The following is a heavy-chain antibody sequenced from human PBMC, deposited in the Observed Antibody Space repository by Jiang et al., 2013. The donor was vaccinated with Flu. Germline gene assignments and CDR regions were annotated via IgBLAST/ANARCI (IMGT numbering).Heavy chain of an antibody. CDR2: INHSGST. D-gene: IGHD2-21*02. CDR3: ARRPLGVVTAAFDY. V-gene: IGHV4-34*01. Sequence: LLKPSETLSLTCAVYGGSFSGYYWSWIRQSPGKGLEWIGEINHSGSTNYNPSLKSRVTISVDTSKNQFSLILSSVTAADTAVYYYARRPLGVVTAAFDYWGQGTLVTVSS. CDR1: GGSFSGYY. J-gene: IGHJ4*02.